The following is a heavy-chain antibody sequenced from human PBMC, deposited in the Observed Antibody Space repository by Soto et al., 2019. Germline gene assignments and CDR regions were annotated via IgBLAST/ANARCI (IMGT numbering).Heavy chain of an antibody. V-gene: IGHV3-23*01. CDR1: GFTFSSYA. CDR3: AKGEILGAFDI. D-gene: IGHD1-26*01. CDR2: ISGSGGST. Sequence: GESLRLSCAASGFTFSSYAMSWVRQAPGKGLEWVSAISGSGGSTYYADSVKRRFTISRDTSKNTLYLQMNGMRAEDTAVYYCAKGEILGAFDIWGQGTMVTVSS. J-gene: IGHJ3*02.